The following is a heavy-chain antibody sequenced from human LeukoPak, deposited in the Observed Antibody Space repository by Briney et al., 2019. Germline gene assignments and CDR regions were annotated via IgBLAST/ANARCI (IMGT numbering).Heavy chain of an antibody. J-gene: IGHJ4*02. V-gene: IGHV1-46*01. D-gene: IGHD3-10*01. CDR3: ARDLRSGSVRFDY. Sequence: ASVKVSCKASGYTFTTYYMHWVRQAPGQGLEWMGIINPTSGSTNYAQKFQGRVTMTRDTSTSTVYLELSGLTSEDTGAYYCARDLRSGSVRFDYWGQGTLVTVSS. CDR1: GYTFTTYY. CDR2: INPTSGST.